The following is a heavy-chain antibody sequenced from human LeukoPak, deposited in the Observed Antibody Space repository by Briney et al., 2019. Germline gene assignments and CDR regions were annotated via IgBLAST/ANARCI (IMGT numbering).Heavy chain of an antibody. J-gene: IGHJ4*02. CDR3: AKGRDSWSNKIDY. D-gene: IGHD3-3*01. CDR2: ISYNGSNK. Sequence: AGGCLIRSCSASGFTISSYGMYWVRQAPGKGREWVAVISYNGSNKYHAHSVKGRFTISRDNSKNTFYLQMNSLRGEHPAVSYCAKGRDSWSNKIDYWGQGTLVTVSS. V-gene: IGHV3-30*18. CDR1: GFTISSYG.